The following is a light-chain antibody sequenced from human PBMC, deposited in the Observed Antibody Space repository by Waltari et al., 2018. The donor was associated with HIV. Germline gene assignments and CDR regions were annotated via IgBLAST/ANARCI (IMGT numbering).Light chain of an antibody. CDR2: GNN. Sequence: QSVPTQPPSVSGAPGQRVTISSTGSRSHIGAGYAVHRSQQLPSTAPTLVIYGNNNRPSGVPDRFSGSKSGTSASLAITGLQAKDEADYYCQSYDSSLSGWVFGGGTKLTVL. CDR1: RSHIGAGYA. V-gene: IGLV1-40*01. J-gene: IGLJ3*02. CDR3: QSYDSSLSGWV.